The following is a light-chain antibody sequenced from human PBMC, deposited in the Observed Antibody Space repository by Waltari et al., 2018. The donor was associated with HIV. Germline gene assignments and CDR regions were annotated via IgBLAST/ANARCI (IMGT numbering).Light chain of an antibody. V-gene: IGLV2-14*03. J-gene: IGLJ2*01. CDR2: DVS. CDR1: SRDVGGYNY. Sequence: QSALTQPASVSGSPGQSLTISCTGTSRDVGGYNYVSWYQQHPGKAPKLMIYDVSNRPSGVSNRFSGSKSGNTASLTISWLQAEDEADYYCSSYTSSSTSVFGGGTKLTVL. CDR3: SSYTSSSTSV.